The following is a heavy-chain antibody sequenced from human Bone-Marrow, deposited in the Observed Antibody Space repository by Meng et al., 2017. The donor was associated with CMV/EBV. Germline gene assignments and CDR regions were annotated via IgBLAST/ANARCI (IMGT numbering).Heavy chain of an antibody. J-gene: IGHJ4*02. V-gene: IGHV4-59*01. CDR2: IYYSGST. CDR1: GGSFSGYY. D-gene: IGHD3-3*01. Sequence: SETLSLTCAVYGGSFSGYYWSWIRQPPGKGLEWIGYIYYSGSTNYNPSLKSRVTISIDTSKNQFSLKLSSVTAADTAVYYCARERNDFWSGYSQRYFDYWGQGTLVTVSS. CDR3: ARERNDFWSGYSQRYFDY.